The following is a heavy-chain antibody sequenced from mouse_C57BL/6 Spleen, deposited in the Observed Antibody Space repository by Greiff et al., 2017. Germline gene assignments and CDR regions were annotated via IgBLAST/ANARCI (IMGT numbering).Heavy chain of an antibody. V-gene: IGHV1-82*01. J-gene: IGHJ4*01. CDR2: IYPGDGDT. Sequence: QVQLQQSGPELVKPGASVKISCKASGYAFSSSWMNWVKQRPGKGLEWIGRIYPGDGDTNYNGKFKGKATLTADKSSSTAYMQLSSLTSEDSAVYVCARSGITTDAMDYWGQGTSVTVSS. CDR3: ARSGITTDAMDY. CDR1: GYAFSSSW. D-gene: IGHD1-1*01.